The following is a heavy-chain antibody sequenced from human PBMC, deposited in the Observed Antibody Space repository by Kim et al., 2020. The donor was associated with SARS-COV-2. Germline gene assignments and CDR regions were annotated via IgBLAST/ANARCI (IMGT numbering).Heavy chain of an antibody. CDR3: ARVRVGVQIRALDY. Sequence: ASVKVSCKASGYTFTGYYMHWVRQAPGQGLEWMGWINPNSGGTNYAQKFQGRVTMTRDTSISTAYMELSRLRSDDTAVYYCARVRVGVQIRALDYWGQGTLVTVSS. D-gene: IGHD1-26*01. CDR2: INPNSGGT. CDR1: GYTFTGYY. V-gene: IGHV1-2*02. J-gene: IGHJ4*02.